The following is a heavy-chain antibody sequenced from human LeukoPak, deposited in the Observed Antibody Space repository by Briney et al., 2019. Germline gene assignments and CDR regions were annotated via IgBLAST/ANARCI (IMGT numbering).Heavy chain of an antibody. V-gene: IGHV4-34*01. CDR2: INHSGRT. CDR3: ARTYYYDSSGSGGCYFDY. CDR1: GGSFSGYS. J-gene: IGHJ4*02. D-gene: IGHD3-22*01. Sequence: SETLSLTCAVYGGSFSGYSWSWIRQPPGKGLEWIGEINHSGRTNSNPSLKSRVTISEDTSKNQFSLKLSSVTAADTAVYYCARTYYYDSSGSGGCYFDYWGLGTLVTVSS.